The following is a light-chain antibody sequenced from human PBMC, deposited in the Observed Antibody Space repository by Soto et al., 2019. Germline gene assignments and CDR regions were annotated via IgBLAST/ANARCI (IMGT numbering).Light chain of an antibody. J-gene: IGLJ1*01. CDR1: SSSIGAGYE. Sequence: QSVLTQPPSVSGAPGQRVTISCSGTSSSIGAGYEVHWYHQLPGTAPKLVVSGNGNRPSGVPDRLSASKSGTSASLAITGLQAEDECHYDCQSYEKRLTAYVFGTGTKLTVL. V-gene: IGLV1-40*01. CDR3: QSYEKRLTAYV. CDR2: GNG.